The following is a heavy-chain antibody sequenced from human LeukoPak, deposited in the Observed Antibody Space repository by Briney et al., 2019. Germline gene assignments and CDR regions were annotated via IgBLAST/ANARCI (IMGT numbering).Heavy chain of an antibody. Sequence: ASVKVSCKASGGTFSSYAISWVRQAPGQGLEWMGRIIPIFGTANYAQKFQGRVTITTDESTSTAYMELSSLRSEDTAVYYCTAGDSSSLLGAYWGQGTLVTVSS. J-gene: IGHJ4*02. CDR2: IIPIFGTA. V-gene: IGHV1-69*05. CDR1: GGTFSSYA. CDR3: TAGDSSSLLGAY. D-gene: IGHD3-22*01.